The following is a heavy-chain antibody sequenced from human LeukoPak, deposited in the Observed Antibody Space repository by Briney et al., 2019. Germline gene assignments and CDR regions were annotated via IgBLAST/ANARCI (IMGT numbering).Heavy chain of an antibody. Sequence: GGSLRLSCAASGFTFSSYAMRWVRQAPGKGLEWVSAISGSGGNTYYADSVKGRLTVSRDNSKNTLYLQMNSLRAEDTAVYSCAKEFDHDYGDYGTFDYWGQGTLVTVSS. J-gene: IGHJ4*02. V-gene: IGHV3-23*01. CDR2: ISGSGGNT. D-gene: IGHD4-17*01. CDR3: AKEFDHDYGDYGTFDY. CDR1: GFTFSSYA.